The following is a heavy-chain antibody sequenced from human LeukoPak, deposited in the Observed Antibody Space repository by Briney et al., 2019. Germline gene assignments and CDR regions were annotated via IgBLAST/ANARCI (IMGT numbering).Heavy chain of an antibody. CDR2: ISAYNGNT. Sequence: ASVKVSCKASGYTFTSYGISWVRQAPGQGLEWMGWISAYNGNTNYAQKLQGRVTMTTDKSTSTAYMELSSLRSEDTAVYYCATRTNITMIVVALPDAFDIWGQGTMVTVSS. CDR1: GYTFTSYG. D-gene: IGHD3-22*01. J-gene: IGHJ3*02. CDR3: ATRTNITMIVVALPDAFDI. V-gene: IGHV1-18*04.